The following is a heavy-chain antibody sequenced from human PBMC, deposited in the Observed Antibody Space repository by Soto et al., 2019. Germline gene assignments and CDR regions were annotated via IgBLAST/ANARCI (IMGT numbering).Heavy chain of an antibody. D-gene: IGHD2-2*01. V-gene: IGHV1-18*01. CDR3: ARGAGYCSSTSCYGYYYYGMDV. CDR2: ISAYNGNT. CDR1: GYTFTSYG. J-gene: IGHJ6*02. Sequence: GASVKVSCKASGYTFTSYGISWVRQAPGQGLEWMGWISAYNGNTNYAQKLQGRVTMTTDTSTSTAYMELRSLRSDDTAVYYCARGAGYCSSTSCYGYYYYGMDVWGQGTTVTVSS.